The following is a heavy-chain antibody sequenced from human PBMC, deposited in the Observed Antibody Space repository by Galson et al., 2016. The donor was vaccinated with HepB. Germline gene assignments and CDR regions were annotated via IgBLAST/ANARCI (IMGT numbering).Heavy chain of an antibody. CDR2: INEDGSAK. J-gene: IGHJ4*02. CDR1: GFTFKEYG. V-gene: IGHV3-7*01. CDR3: VRSFGRGAFAY. Sequence: SLRLSCAASGFTFKEYGMSWVRQSPGKGLQWVAYINEDGSAKYYVDSVRGRFTISRDNAETSVFLQLDSLRADGTALYFCVRSFGRGAFAYWGQGTLLTVPS. D-gene: IGHD3-10*01.